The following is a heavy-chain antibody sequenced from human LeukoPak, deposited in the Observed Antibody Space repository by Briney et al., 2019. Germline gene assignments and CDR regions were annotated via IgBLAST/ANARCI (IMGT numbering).Heavy chain of an antibody. CDR2: IIPIFGTA. D-gene: IGHD2-2*01. J-gene: IGHJ6*02. CDR1: GGTFSSYA. Sequence: ASVKVSCKASGGTFSSYAISWVRQAPGQGLEWMGGIIPIFGTANYAQKFQGRVTITADESTGTAYMELSSLRSEDTAVYYCASSGSSSTSRYYYYGMDVWGQGTTVTVSS. CDR3: ASSGSSSTSRYYYYGMDV. V-gene: IGHV1-69*13.